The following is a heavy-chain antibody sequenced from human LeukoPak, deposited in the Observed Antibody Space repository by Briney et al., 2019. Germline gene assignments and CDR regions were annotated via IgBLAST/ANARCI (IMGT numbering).Heavy chain of an antibody. CDR3: ARQKCTSTSCLTKNAFDI. Sequence: SETLSLTCTVSGGSISSHYWSWVRQPPGKGLEWIGYISTSGGTSYNPSLKSRVTISVDTSKNQFSLDLSSVTAADTAVYYCARQKCTSTSCLTKNAFDIWGQGTMVTVSS. CDR1: GGSISSHY. V-gene: IGHV4-59*08. J-gene: IGHJ3*02. CDR2: ISTSGGT. D-gene: IGHD2-2*01.